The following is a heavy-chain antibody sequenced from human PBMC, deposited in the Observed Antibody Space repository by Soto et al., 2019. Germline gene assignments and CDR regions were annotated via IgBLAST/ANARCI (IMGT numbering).Heavy chain of an antibody. CDR1: GGPITNGDSY. D-gene: IGHD6-13*01. V-gene: IGHV4-31*03. CDR3: ARDAPGAAPY. CDR2: INYRGTT. J-gene: IGHJ4*02. Sequence: QVQLQVSGRGLVKPSQTLSLTCTVSGGPITNGDSYLNWIRQHPEKGLEWMGYINYRGTTNYNPALKSRILISIDTSKNQFSLRLTSVTAADTAVYYCARDAPGAAPYWGQGTLVTVSS.